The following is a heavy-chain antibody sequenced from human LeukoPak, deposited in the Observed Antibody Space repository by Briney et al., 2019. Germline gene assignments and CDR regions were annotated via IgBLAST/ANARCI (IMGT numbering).Heavy chain of an antibody. Sequence: PSETLSLTCTVSGGSISSSSYYWGWIRQPPGKGLEWIGSIYYSGSTYYNPSLKSRVTISVDTSKNQFSLKLSSVTAADTAVYYCARGRRYYYDSRGVPNWFDPWGQGTLVTVSS. CDR2: IYYSGST. D-gene: IGHD3-22*01. CDR3: ARGRRYYYDSRGVPNWFDP. J-gene: IGHJ5*02. V-gene: IGHV4-39*01. CDR1: GGSISSSSYY.